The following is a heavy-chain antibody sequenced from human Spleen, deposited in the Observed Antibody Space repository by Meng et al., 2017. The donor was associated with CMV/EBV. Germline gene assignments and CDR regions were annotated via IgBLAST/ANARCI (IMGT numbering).Heavy chain of an antibody. J-gene: IGHJ4*02. CDR1: ADRFTNYW. V-gene: IGHV5-51*01. D-gene: IGHD3-10*01. CDR3: ARPRRRGVAREFEV. Sequence: GESLKISCKGTADRFTNYWVAWVRQRPGKGLEWMGLIDLGDSDVRYSPSFEGHVTISGDKSITTAYLQWSSLKASDSAKYFCARPRRRGVAREFEVWGQGTEVTVSS. CDR2: IDLGDSDV.